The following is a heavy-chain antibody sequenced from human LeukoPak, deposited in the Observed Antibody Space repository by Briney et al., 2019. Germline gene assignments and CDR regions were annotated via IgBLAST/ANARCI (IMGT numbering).Heavy chain of an antibody. D-gene: IGHD3-10*01. CDR3: ARDGIMVRGVMKPYYFDY. CDR2: ISSSSSTI. CDR1: GFIFSSYS. V-gene: IGHV3-48*04. Sequence: GGSLRLSCAASGFIFSSYSMNWVRQAPGKGLEWVSYISSSSSTIYYADSVKGRFTISRDNAKDSLYLQMNSLRAEDTAVYYCARDGIMVRGVMKPYYFDYWGQGTLVTVSS. J-gene: IGHJ4*02.